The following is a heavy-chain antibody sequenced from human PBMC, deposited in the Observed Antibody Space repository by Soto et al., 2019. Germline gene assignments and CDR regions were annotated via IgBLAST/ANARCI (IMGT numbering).Heavy chain of an antibody. CDR1: GYRFTSYW. CDR2: IYPYDSET. D-gene: IGHD2-8*01. Sequence: GESLNISCTASGYRFTSYWIGWVRQMPGKGLEWMGIIYPYDSETKYSPSFQGQVTLSADKSITTAYMEWSSLKASDTAMYYCARRRYCATGVCGNFDYWGQGTLVTVSS. CDR3: ARRRYCATGVCGNFDY. J-gene: IGHJ4*02. V-gene: IGHV5-51*01.